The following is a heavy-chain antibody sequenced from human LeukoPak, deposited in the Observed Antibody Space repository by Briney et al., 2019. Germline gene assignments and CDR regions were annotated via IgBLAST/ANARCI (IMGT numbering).Heavy chain of an antibody. Sequence: PSGPLSLTCAVYGGSFSGYYWSWIRQPPGKGLEWIGEINHSGSTNYNPSLKSRVTISVDTSKNQFSLKLSSVTAADTAVYYCARGSGEQWLNLDYWGQGTLVTVSS. D-gene: IGHD6-19*01. V-gene: IGHV4-34*01. CDR3: ARGSGEQWLNLDY. CDR2: INHSGST. CDR1: GGSFSGYY. J-gene: IGHJ4*02.